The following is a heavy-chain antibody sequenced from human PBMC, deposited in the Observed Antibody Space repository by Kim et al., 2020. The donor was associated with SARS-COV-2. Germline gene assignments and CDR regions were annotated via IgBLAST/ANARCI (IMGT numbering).Heavy chain of an antibody. J-gene: IGHJ3*02. Sequence: GGSLRLSCAASGFTFSSYGMHWVRQAPGKGLEWVAVISYDGSNKYYADSVKGRFTISRDNSKNTLYLQMNSLRAEDTAVYYCANEDVGSAFDIWGQGTMVTVSS. CDR1: GFTFSSYG. CDR2: ISYDGSNK. V-gene: IGHV3-30*18. D-gene: IGHD1-26*01. CDR3: ANEDVGSAFDI.